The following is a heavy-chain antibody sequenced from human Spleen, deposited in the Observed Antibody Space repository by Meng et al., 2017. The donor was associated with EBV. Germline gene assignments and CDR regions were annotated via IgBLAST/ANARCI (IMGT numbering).Heavy chain of an antibody. D-gene: IGHD3-10*01. CDR1: GYTFTSYA. V-gene: IGHV7-4-1*02. CDR3: ARDRVWFGDKGWFDP. Sequence: VQLVQPGFELKEPGASVKISCKASGYTFTSYAMNWVRQAPGQGLEWMGWINTNTGNPTYAQGFTGRFVFSLDTSVNTAYLQISSLKAEDTAVYYCARDRVWFGDKGWFDPWGQGTLVTVSS. J-gene: IGHJ5*02. CDR2: INTNTGNP.